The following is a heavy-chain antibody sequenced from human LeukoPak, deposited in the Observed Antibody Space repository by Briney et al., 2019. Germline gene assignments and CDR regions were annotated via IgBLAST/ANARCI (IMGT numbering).Heavy chain of an antibody. CDR2: MNPNSGNT. CDR1: GYTFSSYD. CDR3: ARGRNQRDLRLLLY. V-gene: IGHV1-8*01. D-gene: IGHD1-14*01. Sequence: GASVKVSCKASGYTFSSYDINWVRQATGQGLEWMGWMNPNSGNTGYAQKFQGRVIMTRNTSISTAYMELGSLRSEDTAMYYCARGRNQRDLRLLLYWGQGTLVTVSS. J-gene: IGHJ4*02.